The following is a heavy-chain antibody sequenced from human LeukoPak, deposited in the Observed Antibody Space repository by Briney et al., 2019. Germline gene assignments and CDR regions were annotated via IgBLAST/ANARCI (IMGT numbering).Heavy chain of an antibody. CDR2: ISSSSSYI. V-gene: IGHV3-21*04. CDR1: GFTFSSYS. Sequence: GGSLRLSCAASGFTFSSYSMNWVRQAPGKGLEWVSSISSSSSYIYYADSVKGRFTISRDNAKNTLYLQMNSLRAEDTAVYYCARKGRSVVGATTSLEAFDIWGQGTMVTVSS. CDR3: ARKGRSVVGATTSLEAFDI. J-gene: IGHJ3*02. D-gene: IGHD1-26*01.